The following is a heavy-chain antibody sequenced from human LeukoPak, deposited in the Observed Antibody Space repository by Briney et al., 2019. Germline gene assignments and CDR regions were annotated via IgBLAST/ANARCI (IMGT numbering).Heavy chain of an antibody. Sequence: GGSLRLSCAASRFTFSSYAMSWVRQAPAKGLEWGSTISGRGESTYYADSVKGRFTISRDNSRNTLYLQMNTLRAEDAAVYYCAKAIAAPVWYFDLWGRGTLVTVSS. CDR1: RFTFSSYA. CDR2: ISGRGEST. D-gene: IGHD6-25*01. CDR3: AKAIAAPVWYFDL. V-gene: IGHV3-23*01. J-gene: IGHJ2*01.